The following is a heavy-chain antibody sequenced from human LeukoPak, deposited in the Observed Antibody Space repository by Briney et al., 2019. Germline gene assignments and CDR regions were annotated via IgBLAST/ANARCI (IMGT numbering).Heavy chain of an antibody. D-gene: IGHD6-13*01. CDR3: ARGPFGMAARPSVHTGYSSSWYSAFDI. Sequence: VASVKVSCKASGYTFTSYGISWVRQAPGQGLEWMGGIIPIFGTANYAQKFQGRVTITADKSTSTAYMELSSLRSEDTAVYYCARGPFGMAARPSVHTGYSSSWYSAFDIWGQGTMVTVSS. J-gene: IGHJ3*02. CDR2: IIPIFGTA. V-gene: IGHV1-69*06. CDR1: GYTFTSYG.